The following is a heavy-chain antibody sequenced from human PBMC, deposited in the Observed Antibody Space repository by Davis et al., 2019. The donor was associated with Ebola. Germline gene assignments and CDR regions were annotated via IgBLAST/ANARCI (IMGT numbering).Heavy chain of an antibody. Sequence: PSETLSLTCAVYGGSFSGYYWSWIRQPPGKGLEWIGEINHSGSTNYNPFLKSRVTISVDTSKNQFSLKLSSVTAADTAVYYCARAVAGRRWFDPWGQGTLVTVSS. V-gene: IGHV4-34*01. CDR1: GGSFSGYY. D-gene: IGHD6-19*01. CDR3: ARAVAGRRWFDP. J-gene: IGHJ5*02. CDR2: INHSGST.